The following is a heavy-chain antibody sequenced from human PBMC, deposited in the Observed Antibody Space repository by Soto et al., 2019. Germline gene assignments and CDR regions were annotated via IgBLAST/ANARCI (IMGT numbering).Heavy chain of an antibody. CDR3: ARVATPISRNDH. J-gene: IGHJ4*02. Sequence: GSLRLSCAASGFTFSNYWMTWVRQAPGKGLEWVARIKEDGSEKYHVDSVKGRFTIFRDNAKNSLYLQMNSLRPEDTAVYYCARVATPISRNDHWGQGTLVTVSS. CDR2: IKEDGSEK. V-gene: IGHV3-7*03. CDR1: GFTFSNYW.